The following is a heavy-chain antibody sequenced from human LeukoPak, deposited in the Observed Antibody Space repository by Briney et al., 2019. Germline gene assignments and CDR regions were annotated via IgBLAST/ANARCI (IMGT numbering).Heavy chain of an antibody. D-gene: IGHD3-3*02. Sequence: PGRSLRLSCAASGFTFDDYAMHWVRQAPGKGLEWVSGISWNSGSIGYADSVKGRFTISRDNAKNSLYLQMNSLRAEDMALYYCAKDRSAFPVAFDIWGQGTMVTVSS. J-gene: IGHJ3*02. V-gene: IGHV3-9*03. CDR3: AKDRSAFPVAFDI. CDR1: GFTFDDYA. CDR2: ISWNSGSI.